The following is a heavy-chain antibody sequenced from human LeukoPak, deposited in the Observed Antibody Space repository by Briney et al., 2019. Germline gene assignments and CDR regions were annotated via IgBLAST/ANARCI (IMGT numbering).Heavy chain of an antibody. D-gene: IGHD6-6*01. Sequence: PGGSLSLSCAASGFTFSTYAMSWVSQAPGKGLEWVSGISGSGDSTDHADSVRGRFTISRDNSKNTLYLQMNSLRAEDTAVYYCAKGRRYSSSSDTFDYWGQGTLVTVSS. CDR2: ISGSGDST. CDR1: GFTFSTYA. CDR3: AKGRRYSSSSDTFDY. V-gene: IGHV3-23*01. J-gene: IGHJ4*02.